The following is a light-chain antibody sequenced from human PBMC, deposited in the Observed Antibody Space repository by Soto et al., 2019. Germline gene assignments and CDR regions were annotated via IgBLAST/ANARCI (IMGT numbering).Light chain of an antibody. CDR2: GAS. CDR3: QQVNRYPYT. Sequence: EIVLTQSPGTLSLSPGERATLSCRASQSVSSSYLAWYQQKPGQAPRLLIYGASSRATGIPDRFSGSGSGTDFTLTISRLEPEDFAVYYCQQVNRYPYTFGQGTKVEIK. CDR1: QSVSSSY. V-gene: IGKV3-20*01. J-gene: IGKJ2*01.